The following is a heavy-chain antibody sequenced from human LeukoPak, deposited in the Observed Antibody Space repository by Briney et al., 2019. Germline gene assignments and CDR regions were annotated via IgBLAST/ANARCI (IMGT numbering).Heavy chain of an antibody. V-gene: IGHV4-30-2*01. J-gene: IGHJ5*02. D-gene: IGHD2-21*02. CDR2: IYHSGST. CDR1: DGSISSGGYY. Sequence: PSQTLSLTCTVSDGSISSGGYYWSWIRQPPGKGLEWIGYIYHSGSTYYNPSLKSRVTISVDRSKNQFSLKLSSVTAADTAVYYCARGVVTPLNWFDPWGQGTLVTVSS. CDR3: ARGVVTPLNWFDP.